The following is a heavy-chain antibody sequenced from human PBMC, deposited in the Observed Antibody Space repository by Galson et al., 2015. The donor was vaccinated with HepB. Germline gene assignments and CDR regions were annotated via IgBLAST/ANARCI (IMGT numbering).Heavy chain of an antibody. CDR2: ISGSGASA. V-gene: IGHV3-23*01. J-gene: IGHJ4*02. Sequence: SLRLSCAASGFNFNNYAMTWVRQAPGKGLEWVSSISGSGASANYADSVKGRFTISRNNPKSSLYLQMNSLRVEDTAVYYCAKTRGATVLRTYYFDSWGQGTLVTVSS. D-gene: IGHD1/OR15-1a*01. CDR1: GFNFNNYA. CDR3: AKTRGATVLRTYYFDS.